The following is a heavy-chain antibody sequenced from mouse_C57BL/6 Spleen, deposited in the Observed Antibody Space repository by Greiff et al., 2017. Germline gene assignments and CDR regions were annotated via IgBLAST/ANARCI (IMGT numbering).Heavy chain of an antibody. V-gene: IGHV6-3*01. J-gene: IGHJ1*03. CDR1: GFTFSNYW. CDR2: IRLKSDNYAT. D-gene: IGHD4-1*01. Sequence: EVKLVESGGGLVQPGGSMKLSCVASGFTFSNYWMNWVRQSPEKGLEWVAQIRLKSDNYATHYAESVKGRFTISRDDSKSSVYLQMNNLRAEDTGIYYCTGLWEDWYFDVWGTGTTVTVSS. CDR3: TGLWEDWYFDV.